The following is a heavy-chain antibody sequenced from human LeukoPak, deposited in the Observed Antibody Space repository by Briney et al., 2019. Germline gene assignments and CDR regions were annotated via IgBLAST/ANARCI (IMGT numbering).Heavy chain of an antibody. CDR1: GFSFGDHC. V-gene: IGHV3-11*01. Sequence: GGSLRLSCVASGFSFGDHCMSWIRQAPGKGLEWVSYITSSGNYMNYADSVRGRFTISRDNAKNTLFLQMNSLRDEDTAVYYCAREARATPDFWGQGTLVTVSS. CDR2: ITSSGNYM. D-gene: IGHD4-23*01. J-gene: IGHJ4*02. CDR3: AREARATPDF.